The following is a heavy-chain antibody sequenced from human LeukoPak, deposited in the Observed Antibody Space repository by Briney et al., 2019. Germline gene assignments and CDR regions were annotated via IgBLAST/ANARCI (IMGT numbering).Heavy chain of an antibody. J-gene: IGHJ6*02. CDR1: RYSFTSYW. CDR3: ARARGRYYYYYGMDV. Sequence: GESLKISCKGSRYSFTSYWIGWVRQMPGKGLEWMGIIYPGDSDTRYSPSFQGQVTISADKSISTAYLQWSSLKASDTAMYYCARARGRYYYYYGMDVWGQGTTVTVSS. CDR2: IYPGDSDT. V-gene: IGHV5-51*01.